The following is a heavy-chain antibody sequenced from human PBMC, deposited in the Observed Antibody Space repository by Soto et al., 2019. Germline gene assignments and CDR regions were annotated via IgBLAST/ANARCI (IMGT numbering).Heavy chain of an antibody. J-gene: IGHJ6*03. CDR1: GFTFSDHY. CDR2: TRNKANSYTT. D-gene: IGHD6-6*01. Sequence: GGSLRLSCAASGFTFSDHYMDWVRQAPGKGLEWVGRTRNKANSYTTEYAASVKGRFTISRDDSKNSLYLQMNSLKTEDTAVYYCARDSSSSVGGYYYYYMDVWGKGTTVTVSS. CDR3: ARDSSSSVGGYYYYYMDV. V-gene: IGHV3-72*01.